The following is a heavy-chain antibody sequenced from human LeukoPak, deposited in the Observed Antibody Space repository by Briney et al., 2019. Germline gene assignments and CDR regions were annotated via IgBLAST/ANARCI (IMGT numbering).Heavy chain of an antibody. J-gene: IGHJ4*02. Sequence: SVKVSCKASGGTFSSYAISWVRQAPGQGLEWMGGIIPIFGTANYAQKFQGRVTITTDESTSTAYMELSSLRSKDTAVYYCASLRGRKFDYWGQGTLVTVSS. CDR3: ASLRGRKFDY. CDR1: GGTFSSYA. V-gene: IGHV1-69*05. D-gene: IGHD3-10*01. CDR2: IIPIFGTA.